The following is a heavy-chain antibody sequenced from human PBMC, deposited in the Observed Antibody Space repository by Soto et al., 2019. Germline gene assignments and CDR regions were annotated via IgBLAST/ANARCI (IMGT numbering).Heavy chain of an antibody. V-gene: IGHV4-4*02. CDR3: ARARYPDYYDSSGYYYVWWFDP. Sequence: SETLSLTCAVSGGSISSSNWWSWVRQPPGKGLEWIGEIYHSGSTNYNPSLKSRVTISVDKSKNQFSLKLSSVTAADTAVYYCARARYPDYYDSSGYYYVWWFDPWGQGTLVTVSS. D-gene: IGHD3-22*01. CDR1: GGSISSSNW. CDR2: IYHSGST. J-gene: IGHJ5*02.